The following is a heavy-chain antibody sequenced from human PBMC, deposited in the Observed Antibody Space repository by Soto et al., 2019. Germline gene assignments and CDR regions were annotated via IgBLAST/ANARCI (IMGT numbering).Heavy chain of an antibody. D-gene: IGHD4-4*01. V-gene: IGHV5-51*01. CDR1: GYTFTDYW. J-gene: IGHJ6*02. Sequence: GESLKISCKGSGYTFTDYWIGWVRQLPGKGLEWMGTIYPGDSDTRYSPSFQGHVTITVDKSTNTAYLQWDTLRASDTAMYYCGRHISNSRYSYNARHAGAQGPTVPVPS. CDR3: GRHISNSRYSYNARHA. CDR2: IYPGDSDT.